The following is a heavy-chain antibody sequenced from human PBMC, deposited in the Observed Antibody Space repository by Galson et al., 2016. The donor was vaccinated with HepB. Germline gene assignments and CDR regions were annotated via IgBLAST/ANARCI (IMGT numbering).Heavy chain of an antibody. J-gene: IGHJ4*02. CDR1: GFTFHDHA. CDR3: AKDGGEDWTTAEPDD. D-gene: IGHD4-17*01. CDR2: ISWNSRNI. V-gene: IGHV3-9*01. Sequence: SLRLSCAASGFTFHDHAMHWVRQTPGKGLEWVSGISWNSRNIGYADSVKGRFTISRDNSKNTVFLQMNSLRPEDTALYYCAKDGGEDWTTAEPDDWGQGTLVTVAS.